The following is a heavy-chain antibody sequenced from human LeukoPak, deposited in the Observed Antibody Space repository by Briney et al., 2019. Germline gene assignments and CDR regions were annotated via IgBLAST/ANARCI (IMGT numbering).Heavy chain of an antibody. Sequence: GGSLRLSCTASGFTFSSYAMSWVRQAPGKGLEWVSAISGSGNRTFYADSVKGWFTISRDNSKNTVYLQLNSLRAEDTAVYYCAKLRQLLLYDFEYWGQGTLVTVSS. D-gene: IGHD1-26*01. CDR1: GFTFSSYA. CDR2: ISGSGNRT. CDR3: AKLRQLLLYDFEY. V-gene: IGHV3-23*01. J-gene: IGHJ4*02.